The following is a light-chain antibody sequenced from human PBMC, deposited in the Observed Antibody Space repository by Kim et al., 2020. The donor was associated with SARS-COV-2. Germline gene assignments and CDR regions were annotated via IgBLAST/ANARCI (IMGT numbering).Light chain of an antibody. CDR3: SACDTSVGAWV. Sequence: RSATHTCTGNNNNAGQNDGDWVQQHQGQPSTTPFDRVDNRPAWISERSSASTSGNTASLTITGLQPEDEAAYDCSACDTSVGAWVFGGGTKLTV. J-gene: IGLJ3*02. CDR2: RVD. CDR1: NNNAGQND. V-gene: IGLV10-54*01.